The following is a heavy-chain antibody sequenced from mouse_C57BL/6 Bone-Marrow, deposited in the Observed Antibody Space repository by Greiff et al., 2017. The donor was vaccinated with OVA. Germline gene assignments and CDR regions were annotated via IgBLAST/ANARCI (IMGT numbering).Heavy chain of an antibody. CDR2: ISYDGSN. J-gene: IGHJ2*01. Sequence: DVQLQESGPGLVKPSQSLSLTCSVTGYSITSGYSWNWIRQFPGNKLEWMGYISYDGSNNYNPSLKNPISITRDTSKNPFFLKLNSVTTEDTATYYCAFITTASRGDYWGQGTTLTVSS. CDR1: GYSITSGYS. CDR3: AFITTASRGDY. V-gene: IGHV3-6*01. D-gene: IGHD1-1*01.